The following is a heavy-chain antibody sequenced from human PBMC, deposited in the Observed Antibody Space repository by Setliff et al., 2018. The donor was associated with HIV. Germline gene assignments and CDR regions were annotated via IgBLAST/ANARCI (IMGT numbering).Heavy chain of an antibody. D-gene: IGHD2-2*02. CDR3: ARDLFGSWYTGSSGLAH. V-gene: IGHV1-2*02. Sequence: GASVKVSCKTSAYTFTDYFVHWVRLAPGQGPEWMGWINPKTAATQYPQDFQGRVTMTSDTSTTTVYMELTRLRSDDTAVYYCARDLFGSWYTGSSGLAHWGQGTLVTVS. CDR2: INPKTAAT. CDR1: AYTFTDYF. J-gene: IGHJ4*02.